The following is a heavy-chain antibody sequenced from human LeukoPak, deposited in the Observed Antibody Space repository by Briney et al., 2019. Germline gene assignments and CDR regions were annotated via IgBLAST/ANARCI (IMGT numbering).Heavy chain of an antibody. J-gene: IGHJ3*02. Sequence: SETLSLTCTASGGSISSGGYYWSWIRQHPGKGLEWIGYIYYSGSTNYNPSLKSRVTISVDTSKNQFSLKLSSVTAADTAVYYCARTPSSRPTLAFDIWGQGTMVTVSS. V-gene: IGHV4-61*08. D-gene: IGHD4-17*01. CDR1: GGSISSGGYY. CDR2: IYYSGST. CDR3: ARTPSSRPTLAFDI.